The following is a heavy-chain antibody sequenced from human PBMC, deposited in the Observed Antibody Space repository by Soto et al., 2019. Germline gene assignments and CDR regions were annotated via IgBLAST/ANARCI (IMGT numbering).Heavy chain of an antibody. CDR3: ATAGYDFWSGYRYYYYGMDV. CDR1: GYTLTELS. Sequence: GASVKVSCKVSGYTLTELSMHWLRQAPGKGLEWMGGFDPEDGETIYAQKFQGRVTMTEDTSTDTAYMELSSLRSEDTAVYYCATAGYDFWSGYRYYYYGMDVWGQGTTVTVSS. D-gene: IGHD3-3*01. CDR2: FDPEDGET. J-gene: IGHJ6*02. V-gene: IGHV1-24*01.